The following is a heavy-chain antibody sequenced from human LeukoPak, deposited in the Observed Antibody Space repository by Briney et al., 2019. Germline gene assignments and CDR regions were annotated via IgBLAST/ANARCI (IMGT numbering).Heavy chain of an antibody. D-gene: IGHD5-24*01. CDR2: IKSKTDGGTT. V-gene: IGHV3-15*01. CDR3: TTVTVEMATMAGFDY. CDR1: GFTFSNAW. Sequence: GGSLRLSCAASGFTFSNAWMSWVRQAPGKGLEWVGRIKSKTDGGTTDYAAPVKGRFTISRDDSKNTLYLQMNSLKTEDTAVYYCTTVTVEMATMAGFDYWGQGTLVTASS. J-gene: IGHJ4*02.